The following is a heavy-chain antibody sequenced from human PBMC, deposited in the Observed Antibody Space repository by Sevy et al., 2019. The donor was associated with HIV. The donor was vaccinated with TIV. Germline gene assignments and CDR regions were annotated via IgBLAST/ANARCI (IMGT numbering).Heavy chain of an antibody. CDR2: ISYDGINK. J-gene: IGHJ4*02. CDR3: ARDRSTRWINYYFDY. D-gene: IGHD2-2*01. Sequence: GGSLRLSCGASGFTFSDYAMHWVRHTQGKGLEWVAVISYDGINKNYADSVKGRFTLSRDNSKNTLSLQMNSPRTEDTAVYYCARDRSTRWINYYFDYWGQGTLVTVSS. V-gene: IGHV3-30-3*01. CDR1: GFTFSDYA.